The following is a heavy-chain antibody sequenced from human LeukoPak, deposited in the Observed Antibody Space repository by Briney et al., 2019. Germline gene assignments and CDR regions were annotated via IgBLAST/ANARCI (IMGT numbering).Heavy chain of an antibody. J-gene: IGHJ6*03. CDR1: GFTFSSYG. CDR3: AKVKMGATYYYYYMDV. Sequence: GGSLRLSCAASGFTFSSYGMHWVRQAPGKGLEWVAFIRYDGSNKYYADSVKGRFTISRDNSKNTLYLQMNSLRAEDTAVYYCAKVKMGATYYYYYMDVWGKGTMVTVSS. D-gene: IGHD1-26*01. CDR2: IRYDGSNK. V-gene: IGHV3-30*02.